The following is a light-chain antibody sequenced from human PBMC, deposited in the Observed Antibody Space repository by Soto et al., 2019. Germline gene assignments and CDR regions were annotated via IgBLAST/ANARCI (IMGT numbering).Light chain of an antibody. CDR2: DDD. CDR3: QSYDSSLSALHV. J-gene: IGLJ1*01. Sequence: QSVLTQPPSVSAAPGQRVTISCSGCSSNIGGNSVSWYQQLPGTAPKLLIYDDDKRPSGIPDRFSGSKSGTSATLGITGFQTGDEADYYCQSYDSSLSALHVFGTGTKVTVL. V-gene: IGLV1-51*01. CDR1: SSNIGGNS.